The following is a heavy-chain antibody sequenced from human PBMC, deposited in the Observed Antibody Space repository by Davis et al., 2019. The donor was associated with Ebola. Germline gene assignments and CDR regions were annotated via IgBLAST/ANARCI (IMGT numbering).Heavy chain of an antibody. CDR2: FSNNGGST. J-gene: IGHJ4*02. CDR3: AKAPVRFLEWFTTDY. V-gene: IGHV3-64*04. CDR1: GFTFSTYA. D-gene: IGHD3-3*01. Sequence: GESLKISCSASGFTFSTYAMHWVRQAPGKGLEYVSAFSNNGGSTYYAGSVKGRFTISRDNSRNTLYLQMNSLRAEDTAVYYCAKAPVRFLEWFTTDYWGKGTLVTVSS.